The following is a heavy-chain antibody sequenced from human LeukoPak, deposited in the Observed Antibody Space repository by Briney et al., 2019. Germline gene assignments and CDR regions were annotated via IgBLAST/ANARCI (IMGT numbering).Heavy chain of an antibody. D-gene: IGHD3-22*01. Sequence: ASVKVSCKTSGYTFTNFGINWVRQAPGQGLEWMGWISTYNGNTNYAQKLQGRVTMTTDTSTSTAYMELRSLRSDDTAVYYCARHRHHRVYYDSSGYYHDGFDIWGQGTMVTVSS. CDR1: GYTFTNFG. CDR3: ARHRHHRVYYDSSGYYHDGFDI. CDR2: ISTYNGNT. V-gene: IGHV1-18*01. J-gene: IGHJ3*02.